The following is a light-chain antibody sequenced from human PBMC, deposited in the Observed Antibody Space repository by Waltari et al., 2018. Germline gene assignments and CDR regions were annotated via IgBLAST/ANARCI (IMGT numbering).Light chain of an antibody. CDR3: MTWHSGAWV. V-gene: IGLV5-45*02. CDR1: SGINVATYR. Sequence: QAVLTQPSSLSASPGASASLTCTLRSGINVATYRIYWFQQKTGSPPQFLLKYNSDSDKQQGSGVSSRFSGSKDASANAGILLSSGVQPDDEADYSCMTWHSGAWVFGGGTTLTVL. CDR2: YNSDSDK. J-gene: IGLJ3*02.